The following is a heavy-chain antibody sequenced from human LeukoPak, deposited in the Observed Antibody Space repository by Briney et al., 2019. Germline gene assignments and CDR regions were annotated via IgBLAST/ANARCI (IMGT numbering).Heavy chain of an antibody. Sequence: GGTLRLSCAASGFTFFIYGMTWVRQAPGKGLEWVSTISGTGDNTYYADSVKGRFTISRDNSKNMLFLQMNSLRAEDTAVYYCARGGAGVYFFDYWGQGILVTVSS. J-gene: IGHJ4*02. V-gene: IGHV3-23*01. D-gene: IGHD6-13*01. CDR3: ARGGAGVYFFDY. CDR1: GFTFFIYG. CDR2: ISGTGDNT.